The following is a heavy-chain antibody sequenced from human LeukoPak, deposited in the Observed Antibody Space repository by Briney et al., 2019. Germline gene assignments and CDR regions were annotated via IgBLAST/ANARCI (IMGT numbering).Heavy chain of an antibody. D-gene: IGHD2-15*01. CDR2: IDHSGST. Sequence: SETLSLTCAVYGGSFSGYYWSWIRQPPGKGLEWIGVIDHSGSTNYNPSLKSRVTISVDTSKNQFSLKLSSVTAADTAVYYCARLGCTAGSCYSYFDSWGQGTLVTVSS. V-gene: IGHV4-34*01. CDR1: GGSFSGYY. J-gene: IGHJ4*02. CDR3: ARLGCTAGSCYSYFDS.